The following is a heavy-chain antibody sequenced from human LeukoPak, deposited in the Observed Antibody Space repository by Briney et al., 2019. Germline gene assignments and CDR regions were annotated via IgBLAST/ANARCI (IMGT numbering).Heavy chain of an antibody. CDR3: ARDLVRHGSGTFDY. D-gene: IGHD3-10*01. CDR1: GFTFSSYW. J-gene: IGHJ4*02. Sequence: GGSLRLSCAASGFTFSSYWMSWVRQAPGKGLEWVANIKQDGSEKYYVDSVKGRFTISRDNAKNSLYLQMNSLRAEDTAVYYCARDLVRHGSGTFDYWGQGTLVTVSS. V-gene: IGHV3-7*01. CDR2: IKQDGSEK.